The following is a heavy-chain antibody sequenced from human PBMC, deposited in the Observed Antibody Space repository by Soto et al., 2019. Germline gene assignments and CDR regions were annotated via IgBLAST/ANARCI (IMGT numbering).Heavy chain of an antibody. J-gene: IGHJ5*01. CDR3: ARGDQNIVLMVYASNWFDS. CDR2: MNPNSGNT. V-gene: IGHV1-8*01. Sequence: ASVKVSCKASGDTFTSYDINWVRQATGQGLEWMGWMNPNSGNTGYAQKFQGRVTMTRNTSISTAYMELSSLRSEDTAVYYCARGDQNIVLMVYASNWFDSSCPGTLLTVSS. D-gene: IGHD2-8*01. CDR1: GDTFTSYD.